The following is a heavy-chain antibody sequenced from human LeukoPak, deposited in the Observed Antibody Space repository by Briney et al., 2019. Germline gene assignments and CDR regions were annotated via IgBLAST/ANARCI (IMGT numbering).Heavy chain of an antibody. V-gene: IGHV1-8*01. J-gene: IGHJ6*03. CDR3: ARVDGGPPYYYYYMDV. CDR1: GYTFTSYD. CDR2: MNPNSGNT. D-gene: IGHD5-24*01. Sequence: EASVKVSCKTSGYTFTSYDINWVRQATGQGLEWMGWMNPNSGNTGYAQKFQGRVTMTRNTSISTAYMELSSLRSEDTAVYYCARVDGGPPYYYYYMDVWGKGTTVTASS.